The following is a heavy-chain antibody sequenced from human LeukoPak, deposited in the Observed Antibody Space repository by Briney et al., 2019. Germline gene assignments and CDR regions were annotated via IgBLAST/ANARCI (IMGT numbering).Heavy chain of an antibody. J-gene: IGHJ4*02. Sequence: GGSLRLSCAASGFIVSANYMSWVRQAPGKGLEWVSVIYSDGTTSYADSVKGRFTISRDNSKNTLYLQMNSLRVEDTAVYYCAKGSSDSRPYFFDYWGQGTLVTVSS. CDR2: IYSDGTT. V-gene: IGHV3-53*01. CDR1: GFIVSANY. CDR3: AKGSSDSRPYFFDY. D-gene: IGHD3-22*01.